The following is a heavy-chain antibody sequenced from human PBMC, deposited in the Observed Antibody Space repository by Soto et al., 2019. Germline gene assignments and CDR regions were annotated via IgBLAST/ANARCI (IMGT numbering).Heavy chain of an antibody. D-gene: IGHD6-19*01. Sequence: QVQLQQWGAGLLKPSETLSLTCAVYGGSFSGYYWSWIRQPPGKGLEWIGEINHSGSTNYNPSLKGRVTISVDTSNHQFSLKLSSVTAADTAVYYCARTGYSSGWYKAAFDIWGQGTMVTVSS. CDR3: ARTGYSSGWYKAAFDI. J-gene: IGHJ3*02. CDR1: GGSFSGYY. V-gene: IGHV4-34*01. CDR2: INHSGST.